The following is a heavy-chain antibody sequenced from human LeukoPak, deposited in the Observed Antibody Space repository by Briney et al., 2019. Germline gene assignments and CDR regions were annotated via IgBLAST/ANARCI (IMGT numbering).Heavy chain of an antibody. CDR1: GFTFSSYG. CDR2: IRYDGSNK. J-gene: IGHJ5*02. Sequence: GGSLRLSCAASGFTFSSYGMHWVRQAPGKGLEGVAFIRYDGSNKYYADSVKGRFTISRDNSKNTLYLQMNSLRAEDTAVYYCAKDPGNYDFWSDPWGQGTLVTVSS. D-gene: IGHD3-3*01. V-gene: IGHV3-30*02. CDR3: AKDPGNYDFWSDP.